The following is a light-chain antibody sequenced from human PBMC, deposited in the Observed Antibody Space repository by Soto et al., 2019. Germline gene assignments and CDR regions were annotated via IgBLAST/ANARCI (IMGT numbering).Light chain of an antibody. CDR2: DAS. J-gene: IGKJ1*01. Sequence: EIVLTQSPGTLSLSPGERATLSCRASQSVSSYLAWYQQKPGQPPRLLIYDASNRATAIPARFSGSGSGTDFTLTISRLEPEDFAVYYCQQYVTSPWAFGQGTKVAIE. CDR3: QQYVTSPWA. CDR1: QSVSSY. V-gene: IGKV3-20*01.